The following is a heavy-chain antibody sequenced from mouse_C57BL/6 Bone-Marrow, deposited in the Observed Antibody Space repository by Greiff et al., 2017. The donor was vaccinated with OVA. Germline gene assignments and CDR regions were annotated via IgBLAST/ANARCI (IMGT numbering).Heavy chain of an antibody. J-gene: IGHJ4*01. D-gene: IGHD2-5*01. CDR2: ISYDGSN. CDR1: GYSITSGYY. CDR3: ARNAYYSNYDYYAMDY. V-gene: IGHV3-6*01. Sequence: EVQPQQSGPGLVKPSQSLSLTCSVTGYSITSGYYWNWIRQFPGNKLEWMGYISYDGSNNYNPSLKNRISITRDTSKNQFFLKLNSVTTEDTATYYCARNAYYSNYDYYAMDYWGQGTSVTVSS.